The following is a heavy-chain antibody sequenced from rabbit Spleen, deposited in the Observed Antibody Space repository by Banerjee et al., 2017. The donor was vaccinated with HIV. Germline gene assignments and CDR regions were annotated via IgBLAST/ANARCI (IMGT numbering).Heavy chain of an antibody. D-gene: IGHD2-1*01. CDR1: GFSFSTTYY. V-gene: IGHV1S40*01. Sequence: QSLEESGGEMVKPGASLTLTCTASGFSFSTTYYICWVRQAPGKGLEWIGCGYPDGIGSTAYASWAKGRFTISKSSSSTVTLQMTSLTAADTATYFCARGSAAMAMVITGFYLTLWGQGTLVTVS. CDR3: ARGSAAMAMVITGFYLTL. CDR2: GYPDGIGST. J-gene: IGHJ4*01.